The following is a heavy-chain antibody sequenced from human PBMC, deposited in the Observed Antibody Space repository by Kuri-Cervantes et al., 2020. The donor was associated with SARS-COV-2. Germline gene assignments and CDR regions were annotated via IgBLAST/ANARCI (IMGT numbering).Heavy chain of an antibody. CDR3: AGDCSGGSCHFDY. J-gene: IGHJ4*02. CDR2: IKQDGSEK. V-gene: IGHV3-7*01. D-gene: IGHD2-15*01. Sequence: GGSLRLSCAASGFTFSSYWMSWVRQAPGKGLEWVANIKQDGSEKYYVDSVKGRFTISRDNAKNSLYLQMNSLRAEDTAVYYCAGDCSGGSCHFDYWGQGTLVTVSS. CDR1: GFTFSSYW.